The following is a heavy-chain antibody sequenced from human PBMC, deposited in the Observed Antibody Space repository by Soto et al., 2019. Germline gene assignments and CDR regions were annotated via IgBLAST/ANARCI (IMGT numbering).Heavy chain of an antibody. Sequence: GESLKISCKGSGYRFASHRIAWVRQMPGKGLEWMGIINPSDSDIRYSPSFQGQVTISADKSISTAYLQWSSLKASDTAIYYCARSFFDKFDYWGHGTLVTVSS. CDR1: GYRFASHR. CDR3: ARSFFDKFDY. J-gene: IGHJ5*01. D-gene: IGHD3-3*01. CDR2: INPSDSDI. V-gene: IGHV5-51*01.